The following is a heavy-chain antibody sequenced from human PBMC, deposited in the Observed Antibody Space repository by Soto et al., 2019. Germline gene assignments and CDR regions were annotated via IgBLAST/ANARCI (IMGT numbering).Heavy chain of an antibody. V-gene: IGHV5-51*01. CDR3: ARSSGWSGNVMFMFEY. CDR1: GYRFTSYW. D-gene: IGHD6-19*01. J-gene: IGHJ4*02. CDR2: IYPGDSDT. Sequence: PGESLKISCKGSGYRFTSYWIGWVRQMPGKGLEWMGIIYPGDSDTRYSPSFQGQVTISADKSISTAYLQWSSLKASDTAMYYCARSSGWSGNVMFMFEYWGQGTLVTVSS.